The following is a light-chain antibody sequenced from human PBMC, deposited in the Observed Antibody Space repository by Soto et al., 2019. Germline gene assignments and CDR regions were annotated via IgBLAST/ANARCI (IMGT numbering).Light chain of an antibody. CDR3: SSYTSSSTLLV. CDR1: SSDVGGYNY. CDR2: DVS. V-gene: IGLV2-14*01. J-gene: IGLJ1*01. Sequence: QSALTQPASVSGSPGQSITISCTGTSSDVGGYNYVSWYQQHPGKAPKLRIYDVSNRPSGVSNRFSGSKSGNTASLTISGLQAEDEADYYCSSYTSSSTLLVFGTGTKLTVL.